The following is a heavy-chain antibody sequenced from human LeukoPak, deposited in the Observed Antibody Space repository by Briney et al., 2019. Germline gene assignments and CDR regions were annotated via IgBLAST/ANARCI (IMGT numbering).Heavy chain of an antibody. J-gene: IGHJ4*02. Sequence: PGGSLRLSCAASGFTFSSYGMHWVRQAPGKGLEWVAFIRYDGSNKYYADSVKGRFTISRDNSKNTLYLQINSLRAEDTAVYYCAKDLRYENYYFDYWGQGTLVTVSS. CDR2: IRYDGSNK. CDR1: GFTFSSYG. D-gene: IGHD2-15*01. CDR3: AKDLRYENYYFDY. V-gene: IGHV3-30*02.